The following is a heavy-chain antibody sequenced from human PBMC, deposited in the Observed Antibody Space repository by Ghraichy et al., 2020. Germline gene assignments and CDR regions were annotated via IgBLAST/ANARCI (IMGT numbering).Heavy chain of an antibody. Sequence: SETLSLTCTVSGGSISSYYWSWIRQPPGKGLEWIGYIYYSGSTNYNPSLKSRVTISVDTSKNQFSLKLSSVTAADTAVYYCARGGGYNLRFRYWGQGTLVTVSS. D-gene: IGHD5-24*01. CDR2: IYYSGST. V-gene: IGHV4-59*01. CDR1: GGSISSYY. J-gene: IGHJ4*02. CDR3: ARGGGYNLRFRY.